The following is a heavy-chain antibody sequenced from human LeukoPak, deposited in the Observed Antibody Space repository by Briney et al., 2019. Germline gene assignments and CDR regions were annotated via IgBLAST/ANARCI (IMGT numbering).Heavy chain of an antibody. Sequence: PGGSLRLSCAASGFTFNNAWISWVRQAPGKGLEWISRIKSKTYGGTTEYAAPVKGRFTISRDDSESTLFLQMDSLTTEDTAVYYCTIDHFAWGQGTLVTVSS. D-gene: IGHD2/OR15-2a*01. V-gene: IGHV3-15*01. J-gene: IGHJ5*02. CDR1: GFTFNNAW. CDR2: IKSKTYGGTT. CDR3: TIDHFA.